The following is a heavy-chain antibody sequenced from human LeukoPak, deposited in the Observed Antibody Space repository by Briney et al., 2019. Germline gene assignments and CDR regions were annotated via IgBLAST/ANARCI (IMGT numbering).Heavy chain of an antibody. CDR3: AKDSGSGSYYRPPTHGGG. Sequence: PGRSLRLSCAASGFTFDDYAMHWVRQAPGKGLEWVSGISWNSGSIGYADSVKGRFTISRDNAKNSLYLQMNSLRAEDTALYYCAKDSGSGSYYRPPTHGGGWGQGTLVTVSS. J-gene: IGHJ4*02. CDR1: GFTFDDYA. CDR2: ISWNSGSI. D-gene: IGHD3-10*01. V-gene: IGHV3-9*01.